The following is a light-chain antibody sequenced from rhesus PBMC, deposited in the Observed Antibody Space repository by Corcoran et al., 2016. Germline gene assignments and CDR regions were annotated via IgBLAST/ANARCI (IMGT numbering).Light chain of an antibody. V-gene: IGKV3-53*02. Sequence: QVILTQSPVTLSLSPGERATLSCRASQSVITVLAWYQQKPGQPPRLLIDGASRWATGIPDRFSGSWSGTEFIRTSSSLEPEDFAGYYCQQYATSPLTFGGGTKVGLK. CDR3: QQYATSPLT. J-gene: IGKJ4*01. CDR2: GAS. CDR1: QSVITV.